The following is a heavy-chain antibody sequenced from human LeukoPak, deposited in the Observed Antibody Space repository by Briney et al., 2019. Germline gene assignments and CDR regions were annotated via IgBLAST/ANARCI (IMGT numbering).Heavy chain of an antibody. V-gene: IGHV1-46*01. Sequence: GASVKVSCKASGYTFTSYYMHWVRQAPGQGLEWMGIINPSGGSTSYAQKFQGRVTMARDTSTSTVYMELSSLRSEDTAVYYCASSPPTDAFDIWGQGTMVTVSS. CDR3: ASSPPTDAFDI. J-gene: IGHJ3*02. CDR1: GYTFTSYY. CDR2: INPSGGST.